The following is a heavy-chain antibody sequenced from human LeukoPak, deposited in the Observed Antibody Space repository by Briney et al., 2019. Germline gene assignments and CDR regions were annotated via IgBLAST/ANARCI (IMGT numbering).Heavy chain of an antibody. CDR3: AGFFYDNSGDAFDI. Sequence: ASLKVSCKASGGSFTFTSHAISWVRQAPGQGLEWVGGLIPVYGSANYAQKFQARVTITSDESTRTVYMELSSLRPEDSAVCYCAGFFYDNSGDAFDIWGQGTMVTVSS. D-gene: IGHD3-22*01. CDR2: LIPVYGSA. V-gene: IGHV1-69*13. CDR1: GGSFTFTSHA. J-gene: IGHJ3*02.